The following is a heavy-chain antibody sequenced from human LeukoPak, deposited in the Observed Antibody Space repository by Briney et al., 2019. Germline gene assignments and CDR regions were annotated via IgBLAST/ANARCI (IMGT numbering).Heavy chain of an antibody. D-gene: IGHD6-13*01. CDR3: ARDSRRQQLGVY. V-gene: IGHV4-31*03. J-gene: IGHJ4*02. CDR1: GGSISSGGYY. CDR2: IYYSGST. Sequence: SQTLSLTCPVSGGSISSGGYYWSWIRQHPGTGREWIGYIYYSGSTYYNPSLKSRVTISVDTSKNQYSLKLSSVTAADTAVYYCARDSRRQQLGVYWGQGPLVTVSS.